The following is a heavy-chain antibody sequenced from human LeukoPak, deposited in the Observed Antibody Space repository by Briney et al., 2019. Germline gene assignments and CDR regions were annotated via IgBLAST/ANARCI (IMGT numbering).Heavy chain of an antibody. V-gene: IGHV3-7*05. CDR1: GFTFSRYW. D-gene: IGHD5-12*01. CDR2: IKPDGSEK. Sequence: GGSLRLSCAASGFTFSRYWMSWVRLAPGKGLEWVANIKPDGSEKYYVDSVKGRFTISRDNAKNSLYLQMNSLRAEDTAVYYCARDNSGSDPEHWARWGQGTLVIVSS. CDR3: ARDNSGSDPEHWAR. J-gene: IGHJ4*02.